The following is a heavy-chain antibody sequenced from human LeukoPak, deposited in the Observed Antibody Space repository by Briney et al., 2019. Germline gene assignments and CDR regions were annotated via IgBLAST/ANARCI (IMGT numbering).Heavy chain of an antibody. D-gene: IGHD4-23*01. CDR2: INTYKGDT. Sequence: ASVKVSCKASGYTLTNYNVSWVRQAPGQGLEWMGWINTYKGDTLYAQKLQGRVTMTADTSTNTAYMELRSLRFDDTAVYYCAREFGHCYGDNCFYFFDTWGQGFRVTVSS. J-gene: IGHJ4*02. CDR3: AREFGHCYGDNCFYFFDT. CDR1: GYTLTNYN. V-gene: IGHV1-18*01.